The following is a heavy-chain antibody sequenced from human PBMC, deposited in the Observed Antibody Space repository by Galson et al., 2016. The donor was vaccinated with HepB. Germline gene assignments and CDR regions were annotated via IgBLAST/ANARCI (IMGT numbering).Heavy chain of an antibody. D-gene: IGHD2-2*01. J-gene: IGHJ5*02. Sequence: SETLSLTCTVSGGSISSRNYYWGWIRQPPGKGLEWIGSISYSGSIYYNPSLKTRVTISVDTSKNQFSLKLSSVTAADTAPYYCARLCGSSASCYRASSRQNWFDPWGQGTLVTVSS. CDR1: GGSISSRNYY. V-gene: IGHV4-39*01. CDR3: ARLCGSSASCYRASSRQNWFDP. CDR2: ISYSGSI.